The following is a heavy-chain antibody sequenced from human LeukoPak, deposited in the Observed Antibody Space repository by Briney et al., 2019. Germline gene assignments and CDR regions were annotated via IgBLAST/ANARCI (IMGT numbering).Heavy chain of an antibody. CDR1: GFTFSSFW. V-gene: IGHV3-74*01. J-gene: IGHJ3*02. Sequence: PGGYLRLSCAASGFTFSSFWMHWVRQAPGKGLVWVSRINSDGSSTSYADSVKGRFTISRDNAKNTLYLQMNSLRAEDTAVYYCARDQEWSDAFDIWGQGTMVTVSS. D-gene: IGHD3-3*01. CDR3: ARDQEWSDAFDI. CDR2: INSDGSST.